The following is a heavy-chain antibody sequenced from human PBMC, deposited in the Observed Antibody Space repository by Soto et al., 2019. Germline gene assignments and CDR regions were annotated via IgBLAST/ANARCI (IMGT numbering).Heavy chain of an antibody. CDR1: GFTVSSNY. V-gene: IGHV3-53*01. CDR2: IYSGGST. Sequence: GESLKISCAASGFTVSSNYMSWVRQAPGKGLEWVSVIYSGGSTYYADSVKGRFTISRDNSKNTLYLQMNSLRAEDTAVYYCARDARGGRGSYYAFDIWGQGTMVPVSS. D-gene: IGHD1-26*01. J-gene: IGHJ3*02. CDR3: ARDARGGRGSYYAFDI.